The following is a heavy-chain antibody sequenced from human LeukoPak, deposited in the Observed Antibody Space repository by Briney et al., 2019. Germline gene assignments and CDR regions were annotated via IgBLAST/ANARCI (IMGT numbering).Heavy chain of an antibody. D-gene: IGHD1-14*01. V-gene: IGHV3-74*01. J-gene: IGHJ6*02. CDR3: ATGQGHGMDV. CDR1: GFTFSSYW. Sequence: PGGSLRLSCAASGFTFSSYWMHWVRQAPGKGLVWVSGINSDGSSTSYADSVKGRFTISRDNAKNTLYLQMNSLRAEDTAVYYCATGQGHGMDVWGQGTTVTVSS. CDR2: INSDGSST.